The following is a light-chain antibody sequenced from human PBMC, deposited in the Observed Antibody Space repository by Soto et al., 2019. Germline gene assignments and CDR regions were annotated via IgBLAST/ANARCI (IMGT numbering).Light chain of an antibody. Sequence: EIVMTQSPATLSVSPGERATLSCRASQSVSSTLAWYQKKPGQAPRLLIYGASTRATGVPARFSGSGSGTEFTLTLSSLQSEDFAVYYCQQYDNWPVTFGQGTELEI. V-gene: IGKV3-15*01. CDR3: QQYDNWPVT. CDR2: GAS. CDR1: QSVSST. J-gene: IGKJ2*01.